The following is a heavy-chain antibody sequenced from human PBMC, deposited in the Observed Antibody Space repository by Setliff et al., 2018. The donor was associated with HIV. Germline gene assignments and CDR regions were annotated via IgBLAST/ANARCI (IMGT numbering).Heavy chain of an antibody. CDR1: GYSISSGYC. J-gene: IGHJ6*02. V-gene: IGHV4-38-2*01. D-gene: IGHD3-10*01. Sequence: PSETLSLTCAVSGYSISSGYCWGWIRQPPGRGLEWIGNIYHSGGTHYNPSLRSRVTISVDTSKNHFSLKLSSVTAADTAVYYCARHSYYASGSYSYYDGMDVWGQGTTVTAP. CDR3: ARHSYYASGSYSYYDGMDV. CDR2: IYHSGGT.